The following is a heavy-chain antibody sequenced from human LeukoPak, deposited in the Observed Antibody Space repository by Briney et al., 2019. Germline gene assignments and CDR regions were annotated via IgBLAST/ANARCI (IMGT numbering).Heavy chain of an antibody. CDR3: ARAPRCNTDSCNSWFDP. CDR1: GNSFNTCG. D-gene: IGHD2/OR15-2a*01. V-gene: IGHV1-18*01. J-gene: IGHJ5*02. CDR2: INVNK. Sequence: GASVKVSCKTSGNSFNTCGITWVRQAPGLGLEWMGWINVNKKYAQKFQGRVTMTTDTSTSTAYMELRSLRSDDTAVYYCARAPRCNTDSCNSWFDPWGQGTLVTVSS.